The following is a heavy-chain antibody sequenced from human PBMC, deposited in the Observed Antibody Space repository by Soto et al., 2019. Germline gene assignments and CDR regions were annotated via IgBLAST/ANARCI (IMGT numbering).Heavy chain of an antibody. Sequence: QVQMVESGGGVVQPGRSLRLSCAASGFSFENYGMHWVRQAPGRGLEWVAIIWYDGSLQYYAAAVKGRFTISRDNSKKTLYLGMNSLRAEDTAVYYCANLWGDGYNLGQDYNGMDVWGQVTTVIVAS. D-gene: IGHD5-12*01. CDR3: ANLWGDGYNLGQDYNGMDV. V-gene: IGHV3-33*06. CDR1: GFSFENYG. CDR2: IWYDGSLQ. J-gene: IGHJ6*02.